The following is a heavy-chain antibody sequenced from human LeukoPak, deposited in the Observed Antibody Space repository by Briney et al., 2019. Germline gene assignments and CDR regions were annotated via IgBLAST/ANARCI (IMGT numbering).Heavy chain of an antibody. CDR3: ARRATSVRGIPLFDY. D-gene: IGHD3-10*01. J-gene: IGHJ4*02. V-gene: IGHV5-10-1*01. Sequence: GESLKISCKGSGYRFTSYWIDWVRQMPGKGVEWMGRIDPSDSYTNYSPSFQGHVTISADNSISTAYLQWSGLKASDTAMYYCARRATSVRGIPLFDYWGQGTLVTVSS. CDR1: GYRFTSYW. CDR2: IDPSDSYT.